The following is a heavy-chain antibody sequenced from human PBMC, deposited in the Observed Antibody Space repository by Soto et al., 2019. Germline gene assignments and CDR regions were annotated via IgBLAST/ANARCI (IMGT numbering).Heavy chain of an antibody. D-gene: IGHD6-13*01. V-gene: IGHV1-69*01. CDR2: ITPLIGTA. CDR1: GGTFSSYA. J-gene: IGHJ4*02. Sequence: QVQLVQSGAEVKKPGSSVKVSCKASGGTFSSYAISWVRQAPGQGLEWMGGITPLIGTANYAQKFQGRVTITADESTRTAYMELSSLTSDDTAVYYCARDEKYSSSWYVGYWGQGTLVTVSS. CDR3: ARDEKYSSSWYVGY.